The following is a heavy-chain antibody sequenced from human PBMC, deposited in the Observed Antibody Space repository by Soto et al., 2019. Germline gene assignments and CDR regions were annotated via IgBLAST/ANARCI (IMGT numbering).Heavy chain of an antibody. CDR3: ASLNSPRSGSYYNVPPPLFDY. Sequence: QVQLVQSGAEVKKPGASVKVSCKASGYTFTSYYMHWVRQAPGQGLEWMGIINPSGGSTSYAQKFQGRVTMTRDTSTSTVYMELSSLRSEDTAVYYCASLNSPRSGSYYNVPPPLFDYWGQGTLVTVSS. V-gene: IGHV1-46*03. J-gene: IGHJ4*02. D-gene: IGHD3-10*01. CDR1: GYTFTSYY. CDR2: INPSGGST.